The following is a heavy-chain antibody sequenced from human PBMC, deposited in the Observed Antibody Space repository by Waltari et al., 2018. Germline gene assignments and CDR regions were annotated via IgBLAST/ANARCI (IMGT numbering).Heavy chain of an antibody. CDR1: GFNFSNYA. CDR3: AKDQAEWLVLDGYFDS. CDR2: MSGTGDYT. J-gene: IGHJ4*02. D-gene: IGHD6-19*01. Sequence: EVQLLESGGDLEQPGGSLRISCVGSGFNFSNYAMNWVRQAPGKGLEWVSTMSGTGDYTYYADSVKGRFTISRDNSKNTVFLHINNLRVEDTAIYFCAKDQAEWLVLDGYFDSWGQGTPVTVSS. V-gene: IGHV3-23*01.